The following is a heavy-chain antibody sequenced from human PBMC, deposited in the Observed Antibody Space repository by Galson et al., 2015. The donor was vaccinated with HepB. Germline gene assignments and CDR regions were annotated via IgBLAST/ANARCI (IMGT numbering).Heavy chain of an antibody. Sequence: SVKVSCKASGSTFTSYDINWVRQATGQGLEWMGWMNPNSGNTGYAQKFQGRVTMTRNTSISTAYMELSSLRSEDTAVYYCASSVAIAVADGMDVWGQGTTVTVSS. CDR2: MNPNSGNT. J-gene: IGHJ6*02. V-gene: IGHV1-8*01. CDR3: ASSVAIAVADGMDV. CDR1: GSTFTSYD. D-gene: IGHD6-19*01.